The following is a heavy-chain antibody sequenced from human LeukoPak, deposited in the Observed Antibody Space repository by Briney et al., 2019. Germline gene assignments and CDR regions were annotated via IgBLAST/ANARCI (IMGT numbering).Heavy chain of an antibody. J-gene: IGHJ4*02. V-gene: IGHV4-34*01. CDR3: ARRRYSGEFDY. Sequence: SETLSLTCAVYGGSFSGYYWSWIRQPPGKGLEWIGEINHSGSTNYNPSLKSRVTISVDTSKNQFSLKLSSVTAADTAVYYCARRRYSGEFDYWGQGTLVTVSS. CDR1: GGSFSGYY. D-gene: IGHD2-15*01. CDR2: INHSGST.